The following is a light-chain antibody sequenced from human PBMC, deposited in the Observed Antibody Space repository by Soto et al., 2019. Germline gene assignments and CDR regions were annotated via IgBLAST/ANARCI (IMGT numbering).Light chain of an antibody. Sequence: QSALTQPASVSGSPGQSVTISCTGTSSDVGGYKYVSWYQQHPGKVPKLMIYEVSNRPSGVSNRFSGSKSGNTASPTISGLQAEDEADYYCSSYTSSSTRVFGTGTKVTVL. CDR1: SSDVGGYKY. CDR2: EVS. CDR3: SSYTSSSTRV. V-gene: IGLV2-14*01. J-gene: IGLJ1*01.